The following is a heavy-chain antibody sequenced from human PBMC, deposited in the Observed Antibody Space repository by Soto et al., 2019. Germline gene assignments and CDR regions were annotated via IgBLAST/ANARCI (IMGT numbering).Heavy chain of an antibody. J-gene: IGHJ4*02. V-gene: IGHV3-30*18. CDR2: ISYDGSNK. CDR3: AKEILRYFDWLGPFDY. Sequence: QTGGSLRLSCAASGFTFSSYGMHWVRQAPGKGLEWVAVISYDGSNKYYADSVKGRFTISRDNSKNTLYLQMNSLRAEDTAVYYCAKEILRYFDWLGPFDYWGQGTLVTVSS. CDR1: GFTFSSYG. D-gene: IGHD3-9*01.